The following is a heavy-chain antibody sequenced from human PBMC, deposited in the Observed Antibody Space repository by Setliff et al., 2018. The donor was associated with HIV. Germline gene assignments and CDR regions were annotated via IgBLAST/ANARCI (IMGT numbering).Heavy chain of an antibody. J-gene: IGHJ4*02. CDR3: ARADKVGYCTNGVCYHFDY. Sequence: SVKVSCKASGGTFSSYAISWVRQAPGQGLEWMGGIIPIFGTANYAQKFQGRVTITADESTSTAYMELNSLTSEDTAVYYCARADKVGYCTNGVCYHFDYWGQGTLVTVSS. CDR1: GGTFSSYA. CDR2: IIPIFGTA. D-gene: IGHD2-8*01. V-gene: IGHV1-69*13.